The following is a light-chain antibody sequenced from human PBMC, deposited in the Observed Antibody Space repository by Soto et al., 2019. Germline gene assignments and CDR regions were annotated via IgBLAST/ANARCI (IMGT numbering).Light chain of an antibody. V-gene: IGKV3-20*01. CDR2: ASS. CDR3: QLYGISPH. J-gene: IGKJ1*01. Sequence: EIVLTQSTGTLSLSPGERATLSCRASQSVSSSYLAWYQQKPGQAPRLLIYASSNRATGIPDRFSGSASGTDFTLTINRLEPEDFAVYYCQLYGISPHFGQGTKVDIK. CDR1: QSVSSSY.